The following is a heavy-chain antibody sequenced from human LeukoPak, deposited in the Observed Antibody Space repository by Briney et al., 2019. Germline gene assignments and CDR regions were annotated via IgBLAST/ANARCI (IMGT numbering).Heavy chain of an antibody. D-gene: IGHD3-16*02. Sequence: GASVKVSCKASGGTFSSYAISWVRQAPGQGLEWMGGIIPIFGTANYAQKFQGRVTITADESTSTAYMELSSLRSEDTAVYYCARGPRGELSAYFDYWGQGTLVTVSS. J-gene: IGHJ4*02. CDR2: IIPIFGTA. CDR1: GGTFSSYA. V-gene: IGHV1-69*13. CDR3: ARGPRGELSAYFDY.